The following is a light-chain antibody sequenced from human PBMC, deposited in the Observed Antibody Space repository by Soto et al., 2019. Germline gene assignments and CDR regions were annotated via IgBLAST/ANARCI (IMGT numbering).Light chain of an antibody. CDR3: TLYTSTSTFV. Sequence: HSALTQPASVSGSPGQAITLSCPGTSSEVGEYNHVSWYQQPPGTAPKLMIYEVSSRPSGVPDRFSGSKSGNTASLTISGLQAEDEADYYCTLYTSTSTFVFGTGTKVTVL. CDR1: SSEVGEYNH. J-gene: IGLJ1*01. V-gene: IGLV2-18*01. CDR2: EVS.